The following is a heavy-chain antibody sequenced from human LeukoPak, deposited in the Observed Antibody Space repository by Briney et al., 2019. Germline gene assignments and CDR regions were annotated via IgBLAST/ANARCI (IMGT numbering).Heavy chain of an antibody. Sequence: GGSLRLSCAASGFTFSSYAMSWVRQAPGKGLEWVSAISGSGGRTYYADSVKGRFTISRDNSKNTLFLQMNSLRAEDTAVYYCAKDPKFYDYPRAFDIWGQGTVVTVSS. CDR1: GFTFSSYA. CDR2: ISGSGGRT. D-gene: IGHD3-16*01. CDR3: AKDPKFYDYPRAFDI. V-gene: IGHV3-23*01. J-gene: IGHJ3*02.